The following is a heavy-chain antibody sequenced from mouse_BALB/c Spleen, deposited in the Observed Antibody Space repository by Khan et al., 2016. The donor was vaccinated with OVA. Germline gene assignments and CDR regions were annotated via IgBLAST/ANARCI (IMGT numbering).Heavy chain of an antibody. D-gene: IGHD1-1*01. CDR3: ARSNYYGRSLYAMDY. Sequence: DLVKPGASVKLSCKASGYTFTSYWINWIKQRPGQGLEWIGRIAPGSGSTYSNEMFKGKATLTVDTSSSTAYIQLSSLSSEDPAVYFCARSNYYGRSLYAMDYWGQGTSVTVSS. V-gene: IGHV1S41*01. CDR2: IAPGSGST. J-gene: IGHJ4*01. CDR1: GYTFTSYW.